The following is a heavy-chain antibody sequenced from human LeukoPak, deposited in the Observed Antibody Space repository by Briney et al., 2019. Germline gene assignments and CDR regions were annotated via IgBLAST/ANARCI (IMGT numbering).Heavy chain of an antibody. J-gene: IGHJ5*02. V-gene: IGHV1-46*01. D-gene: IGHD6-13*01. Sequence: ASVKVSCKASGYTFTNYFMHWVRQAPGQGLEWMGIINPSGDNTWYAQKFQGRVTMTRDMSTSTDYMEVSRLRSDDTAVYYCARGPRIARFDPWGQGTLVTVSS. CDR3: ARGPRIARFDP. CDR2: INPSGDNT. CDR1: GYTFTNYF.